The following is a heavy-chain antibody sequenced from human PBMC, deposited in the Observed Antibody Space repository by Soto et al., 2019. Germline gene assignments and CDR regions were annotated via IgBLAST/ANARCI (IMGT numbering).Heavy chain of an antibody. CDR3: ASEMVAAATSWFDP. D-gene: IGHD2-15*01. Sequence: QVQLVQSGAEVKKPGSSVKVSCKASGGTFSSYAISWVRQAPGQGLEWMGGIIPIFGTANYAQKFQGRVTITADESTSTDNMELISLRSEDTAVYCCASEMVAAATSWFDPMGQGTLVTVSS. CDR1: GGTFSSYA. CDR2: IIPIFGTA. V-gene: IGHV1-69*12. J-gene: IGHJ5*02.